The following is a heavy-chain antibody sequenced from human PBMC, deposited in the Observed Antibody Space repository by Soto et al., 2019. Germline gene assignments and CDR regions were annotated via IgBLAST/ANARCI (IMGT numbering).Heavy chain of an antibody. V-gene: IGHV3-21*01. CDR3: ARHRDFWSGYWGYYYYGMDV. CDR2: ISSSSSYI. CDR1: GFTFSSYS. J-gene: IGHJ6*02. D-gene: IGHD3-3*01. Sequence: GGSLRLSCAASGFTFSSYSMNWVRQAPGKGLEWVSSISSSSSYIYYADSVKGRFTISRDNAKNSLYLQMNSLRAEDTAVYYCARHRDFWSGYWGYYYYGMDVWGQGTTVTVSS.